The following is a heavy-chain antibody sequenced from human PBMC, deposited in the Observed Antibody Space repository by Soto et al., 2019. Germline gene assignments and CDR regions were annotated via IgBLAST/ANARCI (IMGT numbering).Heavy chain of an antibody. CDR3: AREPWAADY. CDR2: IYSGGST. V-gene: IGHV3-66*01. CDR1: GFTVSTKY. D-gene: IGHD3-16*01. J-gene: IGHJ4*02. Sequence: EVQLVESGGGLVQPGGSLRLSCAASGFTVSTKYMSWVRQAPGKGLEWVSVIYSGGSTFYADSVRGRFTISRDKSKNPVNLQMNSLRAEDTAVYYCAREPWAADYWGQGTLVTVSS.